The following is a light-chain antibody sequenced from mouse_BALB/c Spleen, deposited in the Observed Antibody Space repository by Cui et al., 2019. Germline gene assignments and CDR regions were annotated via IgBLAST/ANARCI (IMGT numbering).Light chain of an antibody. V-gene: IGKV4-55*01. CDR1: SSVSY. CDR2: DTS. CDR3: QQWSSYQFT. Sequence: QIVLTQSPAIMSASPGEKVTMTCSASSSVSYMYWYQQKPGSSPRLLIYDTSNLASGVPVRFSGSGSGTSYSLTISRMEAEDAATYYCQQWSSYQFTFGSGTKLEIK. J-gene: IGKJ4*01.